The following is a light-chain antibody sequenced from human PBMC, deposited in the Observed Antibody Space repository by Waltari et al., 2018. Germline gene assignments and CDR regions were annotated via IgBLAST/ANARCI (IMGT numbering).Light chain of an antibody. CDR2: DVS. J-gene: IGLJ2*01. Sequence: QSALTQPASVSGSPGQSVTIFCTGTSNDVGGYNSLSRYQEHPGQAPRVIIYDVSDRPSGVSDRFSGSKSGNTASLTISGLPAEDEADYYCSSQSSNNVVLFGGGTKLTVL. CDR3: SSQSSNNVVL. V-gene: IGLV2-14*01. CDR1: SNDVGGYNS.